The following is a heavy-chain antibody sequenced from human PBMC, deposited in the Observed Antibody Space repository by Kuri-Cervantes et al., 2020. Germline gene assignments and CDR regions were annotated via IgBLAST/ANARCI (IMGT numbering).Heavy chain of an antibody. CDR2: INHSGST. J-gene: IGHJ3*02. CDR1: GGSFSGYY. CDR3: ARSITMVRGAVDI. D-gene: IGHD3-10*01. V-gene: IGHV4-34*01. Sequence: SQTLSLTCAVSGGSFSGYYWTWIRQSPGKGLEWIGEINHSGSTNYNPSLKSRVTISVDTSKNQFSLKLSSVTAADTAVYYCARSITMVRGAVDIWGQETMVTVSS.